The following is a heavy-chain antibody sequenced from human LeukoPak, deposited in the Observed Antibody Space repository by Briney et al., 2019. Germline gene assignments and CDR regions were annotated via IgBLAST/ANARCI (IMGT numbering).Heavy chain of an antibody. V-gene: IGHV3-30*02. Sequence: GGSLRLSCAASGFTFSSYGMHWVRQAPGKGLEWVAFIRYDGSNKYYADSVKGRFTISRDNSKNTLYLQMNSLRAEDTAVYYCAKDPQIQLWYWKYFDYWGQGTLVTVSS. J-gene: IGHJ4*02. D-gene: IGHD5-18*01. CDR2: IRYDGSNK. CDR1: GFTFSSYG. CDR3: AKDPQIQLWYWKYFDY.